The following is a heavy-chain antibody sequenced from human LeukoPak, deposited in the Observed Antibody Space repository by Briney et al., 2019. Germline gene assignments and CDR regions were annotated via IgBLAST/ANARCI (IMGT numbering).Heavy chain of an antibody. Sequence: GGSLRLSCAAYGFTFSSYEMNWVRQAPGKGLEWVSYISSSGSTIYYADSVKGRFTISRDNAKNSLYLQMNSLRAEDTAVYYCARDLPQVDYYMDVWGKGTTVTVSS. J-gene: IGHJ6*03. CDR1: GFTFSSYE. D-gene: IGHD2-15*01. CDR2: ISSSGSTI. V-gene: IGHV3-48*03. CDR3: ARDLPQVDYYMDV.